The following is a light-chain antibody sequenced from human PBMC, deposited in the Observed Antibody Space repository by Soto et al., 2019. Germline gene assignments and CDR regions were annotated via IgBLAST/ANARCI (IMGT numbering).Light chain of an antibody. Sequence: QSALTQPASVSGAPGQSITISGTGTSSDVGGYNYVSWYQQHPGKAPKLMIYDVSIRPSGVSNRFSGSKSGNTASLNISGLQSEDEADYYCNSYTSSSTSVLVGGGTKLTV. J-gene: IGLJ2*01. CDR3: NSYTSSSTSVL. V-gene: IGLV2-14*01. CDR2: DVS. CDR1: SSDVGGYNY.